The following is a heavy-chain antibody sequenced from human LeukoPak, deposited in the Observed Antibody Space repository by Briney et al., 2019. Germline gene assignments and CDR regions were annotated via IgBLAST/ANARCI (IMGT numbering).Heavy chain of an antibody. D-gene: IGHD3-10*01. CDR3: ARRRIRGVSFDY. V-gene: IGHV4-34*01. CDR1: GGSFSGYF. Sequence: SETLSLTCAVYGGSFSGYFWSWIRQSPGKGLEWIGEINQSGNINYSPSLKSRVTISVDTSKNQFSLKLTAVTAADTAVYFCARRRIRGVSFDYWGQGTLVTVSS. CDR2: INQSGNI. J-gene: IGHJ4*02.